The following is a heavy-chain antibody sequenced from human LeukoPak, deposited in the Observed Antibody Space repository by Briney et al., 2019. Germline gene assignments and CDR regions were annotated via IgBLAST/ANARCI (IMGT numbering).Heavy chain of an antibody. CDR1: GFTFSSYT. J-gene: IGHJ4*02. CDR2: IGSSSSFM. Sequence: PGGSLRLSCAASGFTFSSYTMNWVRQAPGKGLEWVSSIGSSSSFMYSADSVKGRFTISRENAKNSLYLQMNSLRVEDTAVYYCARVAVAITFGGVITFFDYWGQGTLVTVSS. V-gene: IGHV3-21*01. D-gene: IGHD3-16*01. CDR3: ARVAVAITFGGVITFFDY.